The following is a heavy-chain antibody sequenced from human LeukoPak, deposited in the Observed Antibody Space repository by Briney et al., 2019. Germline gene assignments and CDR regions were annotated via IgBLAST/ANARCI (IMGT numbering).Heavy chain of an antibody. CDR1: GYTFTSCY. CDR3: ARATEAGSWNYYGMDV. CDR2: INPSGGST. J-gene: IGHJ6*02. Sequence: ASVKVSCKASGYTFTSCYMHWVRQAPGQGLEWMGIINPSGGSTSYAQKFQGRVTMTRDTSTSTVYMELSSLRSEDTAVYYCARATEAGSWNYYGMDVWGQGTTVTVSS. D-gene: IGHD2-15*01. V-gene: IGHV1-46*01.